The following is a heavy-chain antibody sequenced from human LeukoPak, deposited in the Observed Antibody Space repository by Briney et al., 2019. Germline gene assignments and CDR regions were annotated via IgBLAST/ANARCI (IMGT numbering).Heavy chain of an antibody. J-gene: IGHJ6*02. CDR3: ARSHYYGSGSYYNPYYYYGMDV. V-gene: IGHV3-66*01. Sequence: GGSLRLSCAASGFTVSSNYMSRVRQAPGKGLEWVSVIYSGGSTYYADSVKGRFTISRDNSKNTMYLQMNSLRAEDTAVYYCARSHYYGSGSYYNPYYYYGMDVWGQGTTVTVSS. D-gene: IGHD3-10*01. CDR1: GFTVSSNY. CDR2: IYSGGST.